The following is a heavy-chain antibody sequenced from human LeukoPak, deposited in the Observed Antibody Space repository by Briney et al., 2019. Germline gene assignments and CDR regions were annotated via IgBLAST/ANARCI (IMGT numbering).Heavy chain of an antibody. D-gene: IGHD3-10*01. Sequence: KPSETLSLTCAVYGGSFSGYYWSWIRQPPGKGLEWIGEINHSGSTNYNPSLKSRVTISVDTSKNQFSLKLSSVTAADTAVYYCARHPYGSGSYYNGNWFAPWGQGTLVTVSS. CDR3: ARHPYGSGSYYNGNWFAP. CDR1: GGSFSGYY. V-gene: IGHV4-34*01. J-gene: IGHJ5*02. CDR2: INHSGST.